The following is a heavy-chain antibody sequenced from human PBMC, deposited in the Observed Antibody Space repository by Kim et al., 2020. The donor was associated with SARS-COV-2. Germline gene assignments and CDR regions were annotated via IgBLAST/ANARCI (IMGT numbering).Heavy chain of an antibody. CDR2: TYYRSKWYN. V-gene: IGHV6-1*01. CDR3: AREGGHDSSGWYYYYGMDV. J-gene: IGHJ6*02. Sequence: SQTLSLTCAISGDSVSSNSAAWNWIRQSPSRGLEWLGRTYYRSKWYNDYAVSVKSRITINPDTSKNQFSLQLNSVTPEGTAVYYCAREGGHDSSGWYYYYGMDVWGQGTTVTVSS. D-gene: IGHD6-19*01. CDR1: GDSVSSNSAA.